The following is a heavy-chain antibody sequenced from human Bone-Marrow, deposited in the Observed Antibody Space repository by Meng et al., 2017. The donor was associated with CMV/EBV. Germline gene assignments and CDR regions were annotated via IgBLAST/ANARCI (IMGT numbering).Heavy chain of an antibody. CDR3: ARVGVYIVVVPDGMDV. J-gene: IGHJ6*02. V-gene: IGHV3-33*01. CDR1: GFTFSSYG. D-gene: IGHD2-2*01. CDR2: IWYDGSNK. Sequence: GGSLRLSCAASGFTFSSYGMHWVRQAPGKGLEWVAVIWYDGSNKYYADSVKGRFTISRDNSKNTLYLQMNSLRAEDTAVYYCARVGVYIVVVPDGMDVWGQGTTVTVSS.